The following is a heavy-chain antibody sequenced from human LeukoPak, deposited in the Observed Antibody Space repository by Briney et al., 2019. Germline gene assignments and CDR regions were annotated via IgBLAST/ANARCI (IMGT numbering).Heavy chain of an antibody. CDR3: AKAPIMVRGVIDY. CDR2: ISGSGGST. CDR1: GFTFSSYG. D-gene: IGHD3-10*01. J-gene: IGHJ4*02. Sequence: GGTLRLSCAASGFTFSSYGMSWVRQAPGKGLEWVSAISGSGGSTYYADSVKGRFTISRDNSKNTLYPQMNSLRAEDTAVYYCAKAPIMVRGVIDYWGQGTLVTVSS. V-gene: IGHV3-23*01.